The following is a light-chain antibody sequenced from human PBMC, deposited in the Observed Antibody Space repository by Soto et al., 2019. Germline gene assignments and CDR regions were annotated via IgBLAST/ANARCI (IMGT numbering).Light chain of an antibody. CDR2: DDD. CDR1: SGSIASKY. J-gene: IGLJ3*02. Sequence: NFMLTQPHSVSASPGKTVTISCTRSSGSIASKYVQWYQQRPGSSPTTVIYDDDQRPSGVPDRFSGSIDSSSNSASLTISGLKTEDEADYYCQSYDSSIWVFGGGTQLTVL. V-gene: IGLV6-57*01. CDR3: QSYDSSIWV.